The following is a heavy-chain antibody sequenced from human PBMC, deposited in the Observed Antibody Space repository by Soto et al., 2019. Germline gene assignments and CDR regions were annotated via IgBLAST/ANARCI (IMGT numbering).Heavy chain of an antibody. Sequence: EVQLVESGGGLVQPGRSLRLSCAASGFTFDDYAMHWVRQAPGKGLEWVSGISWNSGSIGYADSVKGRFTISRDNDKNSLYLQMNSLRAEDTALYYCAKDIEMATIAAFDIWGQGTMVTVSS. D-gene: IGHD5-12*01. V-gene: IGHV3-9*01. J-gene: IGHJ3*02. CDR1: GFTFDDYA. CDR2: ISWNSGSI. CDR3: AKDIEMATIAAFDI.